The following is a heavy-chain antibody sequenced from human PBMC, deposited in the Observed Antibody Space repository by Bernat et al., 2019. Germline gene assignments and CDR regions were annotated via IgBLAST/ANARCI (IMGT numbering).Heavy chain of an antibody. CDR1: GFTFSRNG. J-gene: IGHJ6*02. Sequence: QVQLVESGGGVVQPGRSLRVSCAASGFTFSRNGMHWVRQAPGKGLEWVAVIWYDGSKKYYVDSVRGRFTISRDNSKNMLYLQMNNLTVEDTAVYYCARDTFTGFGDLNPPSYSHYGLDVWGQGTTVIVSS. CDR2: IWYDGSKK. V-gene: IGHV3-33*01. CDR3: ARDTFTGFGDLNPPSYSHYGLDV. D-gene: IGHD3-10*01.